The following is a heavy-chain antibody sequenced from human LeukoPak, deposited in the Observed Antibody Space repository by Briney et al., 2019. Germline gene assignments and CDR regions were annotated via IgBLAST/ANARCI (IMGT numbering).Heavy chain of an antibody. V-gene: IGHV1-69*13. CDR3: ASHITATTGAFDV. CDR1: GGTFSSYA. CDR2: IIPIFGTA. Sequence: ASVKVSCKASGGTFSSYAISWVRQAPGQGLEWMGGIIPIFGTANYAQKFQGRVTITADESTSTAYMELSSLRSEDTAVYYCASHITATTGAFDVWGQGTMVTVSS. D-gene: IGHD1-20*01. J-gene: IGHJ3*01.